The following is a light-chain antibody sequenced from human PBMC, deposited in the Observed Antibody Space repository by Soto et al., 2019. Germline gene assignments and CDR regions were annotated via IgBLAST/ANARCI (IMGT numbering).Light chain of an antibody. CDR1: QSLNSE. V-gene: IGKV1-5*03. CDR2: QAS. J-gene: IGKJ4*01. CDR3: QQYNDYPLT. Sequence: DIQMTQSPSTLSASVGDRVTLTCRASQSLNSELAWYQQKPGKAPNLLIYQASSLKGGVPSRFTGTGSGTEFTFTISSLPPGDSATYYCQQYNDYPLTFGGGTKVEIK.